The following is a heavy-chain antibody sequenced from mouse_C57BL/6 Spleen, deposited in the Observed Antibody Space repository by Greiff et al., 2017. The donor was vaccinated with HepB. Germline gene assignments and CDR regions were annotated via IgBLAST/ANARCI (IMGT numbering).Heavy chain of an antibody. J-gene: IGHJ2*01. CDR1: GFTIKDYY. CDR2: IDPEDGET. D-gene: IGHD1-1*01. CDR3: ARLTTVVAHFDD. Sequence: VQLQQSGAELVKPGASVKLSCTASGFTIKDYYMHWVKQRTEQGLEWIGRIDPEDGETKYDPKFQGKATITADTSSNTAYLQLSSLTSEDTAVYYCARLTTVVAHFDDWGQGTTLTVSS. V-gene: IGHV14-2*01.